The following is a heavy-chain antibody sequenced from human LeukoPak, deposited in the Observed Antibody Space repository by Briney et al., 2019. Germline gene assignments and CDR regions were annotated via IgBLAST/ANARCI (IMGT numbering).Heavy chain of an antibody. V-gene: IGHV3-21*01. D-gene: IGHD3-22*01. CDR2: ISSGSSYI. Sequence: GGSLRLSCAASGFTFSSYSMNWVRQAPGKGLEWVSSISSGSSYIYYADSVKGRFTISRDNAKNSLYLQINSLRAEDTAVYYCARATPYYYHTSGYLFDIWGQGTMVTVSS. CDR3: ARATPYYYHTSGYLFDI. J-gene: IGHJ3*02. CDR1: GFTFSSYS.